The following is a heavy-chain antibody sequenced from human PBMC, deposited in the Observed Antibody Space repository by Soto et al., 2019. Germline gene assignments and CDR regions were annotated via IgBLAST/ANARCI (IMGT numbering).Heavy chain of an antibody. Sequence: QITLKESGPTLVKPTQTLTLTCTFSGFSLSTRGVGVGWIRQPPGKALEWLALIYWDDDEGYSPSLKSRLIXXXXXXXXXXXXXXXXXXXXXXXXXXXXXXXXXYSYHFDYWGQGTLVTVSS. V-gene: IGHV2-5*02. J-gene: IGHJ4*02. CDR2: IYWDDDE. D-gene: IGHD3-16*02. CDR1: GFSLSTRGVG. CDR3: XXXXXXYSYHFDY.